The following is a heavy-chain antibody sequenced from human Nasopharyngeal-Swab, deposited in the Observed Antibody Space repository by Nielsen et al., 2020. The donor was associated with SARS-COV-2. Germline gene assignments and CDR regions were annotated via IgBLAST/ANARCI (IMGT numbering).Heavy chain of an antibody. V-gene: IGHV3-74*01. D-gene: IGHD3-22*01. CDR2: INSDRSST. CDR3: ARDGRDYYDSSGYYPDY. CDR1: GFTFSSYW. J-gene: IGHJ4*02. Sequence: GGSLRLSCAASGFTFSSYWMHWVRQAPGKGLVWVSRINSDRSSTSYADSVKGRFTISRDNAKNTLYLQMNSLRAEDTAVYYCARDGRDYYDSSGYYPDYWGQGTLVTVSS.